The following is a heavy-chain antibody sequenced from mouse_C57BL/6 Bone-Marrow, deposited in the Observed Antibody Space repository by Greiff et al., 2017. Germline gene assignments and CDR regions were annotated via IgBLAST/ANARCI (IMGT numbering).Heavy chain of an antibody. V-gene: IGHV8-12*01. CDR2: IYWDADQ. J-gene: IGHJ4*01. CDR3: ARRAGYYGSSDDYAMDY. D-gene: IGHD1-1*01. CDR1: GFSLSTSGMG. Sequence: QVTLKESGPGILQSSQTLSLTCSFSGFSLSTSGMGVSWIRQPSGKGLEWLAHIYWDADQRYNTSLKSRLTLSKDTSRTQVFLKITSGDTADTATYYCARRAGYYGSSDDYAMDYWGKGTSVTVSS.